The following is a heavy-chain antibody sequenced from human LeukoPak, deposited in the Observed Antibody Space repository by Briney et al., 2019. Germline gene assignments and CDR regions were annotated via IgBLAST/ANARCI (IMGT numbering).Heavy chain of an antibody. D-gene: IGHD5-24*01. J-gene: IGHJ5*02. CDR3: ARRGVETAAITEDTWFDP. CDR2: IHHSGST. CDR1: GASISSSYW. V-gene: IGHV4-4*02. Sequence: EPSGTLSLTCAVSGASISSSYWWSWVRQPPGKGLEWIGEIHHSGSTKYNPSLKSRVTISVDKSKKHFSLKLSSVTAADTAVYYCARRGVETAAITEDTWFDPWGQGALVTVSS.